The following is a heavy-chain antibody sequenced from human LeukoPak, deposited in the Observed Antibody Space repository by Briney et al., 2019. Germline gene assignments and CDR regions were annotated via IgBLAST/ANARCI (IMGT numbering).Heavy chain of an antibody. D-gene: IGHD5-12*01. CDR1: GYTFTSYG. J-gene: IGHJ4*02. CDR2: VSAYADNT. Sequence: GASVKVSCKASGYTFTSYGITWVRQAPGQGLEWMGWVSAYADNTNYVQKIQGRVTMTTDTSTSTAYIELRSLRSDDTAVYYCARDCIGCRGLDYWGQGTLVTVSS. CDR3: ARDCIGCRGLDY. V-gene: IGHV1-18*01.